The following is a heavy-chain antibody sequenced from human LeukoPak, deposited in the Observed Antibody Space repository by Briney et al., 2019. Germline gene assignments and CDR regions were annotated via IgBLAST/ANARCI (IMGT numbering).Heavy chain of an antibody. V-gene: IGHV3-23*01. Sequence: QPGGSLRLSCAASGFTFSSYTMYWVRQATGKGLEWVSGIDGSDGSTDYADSVKGRFTISRDNSKNTLYLQMNSLRAEDTAVYYCARNWNDDWGYFGDEYWGQGTLVIVSS. J-gene: IGHJ4*02. CDR3: ARNWNDDWGYFGDEY. D-gene: IGHD1-1*01. CDR2: IDGSDGST. CDR1: GFTFSSYT.